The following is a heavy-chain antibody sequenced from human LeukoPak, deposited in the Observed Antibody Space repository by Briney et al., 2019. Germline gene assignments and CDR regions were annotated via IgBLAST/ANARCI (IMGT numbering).Heavy chain of an antibody. J-gene: IGHJ4*02. D-gene: IGHD3-10*01. CDR3: AKSYYKYYFDY. CDR1: GGSFSGYY. Sequence: PSETLSLTCAVYGGSFSGYYWSWIRQPPGKGLEWIGEINHSGSTNYNPSLKSRVTISVDTSKNQFSLKLSSVTAADTAVYYCAKSYYKYYFDYWGQGTLVTVSS. CDR2: INHSGST. V-gene: IGHV4-34*01.